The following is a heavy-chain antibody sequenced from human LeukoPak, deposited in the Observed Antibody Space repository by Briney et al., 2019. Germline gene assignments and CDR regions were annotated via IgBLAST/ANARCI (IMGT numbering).Heavy chain of an antibody. CDR2: MNPNSGNT. D-gene: IGHD2-15*01. V-gene: IGHV1-8*01. J-gene: IGHJ4*02. CDR3: AVTAATWAIYYFDY. Sequence: GAPVKRCCKASGYTFTRYDVSWGRQATGQGLEWMRWMNPNSGNTGYAQKFQGRVTMTRNTSISTAYMELSSLRSEDTAVYYCAVTAATWAIYYFDYWGQGTLVTVSS. CDR1: GYTFTRYD.